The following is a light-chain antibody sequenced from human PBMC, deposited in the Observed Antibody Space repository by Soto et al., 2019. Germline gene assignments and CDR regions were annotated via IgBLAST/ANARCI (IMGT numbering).Light chain of an antibody. J-gene: IGKJ1*01. CDR1: QSISSW. CDR3: QQYNSSPP. CDR2: DAS. Sequence: GDRVTLTCRASQSISSWLAWYQQKPGKAPKLLIYDASSLESGVPSRFSGSGSGTEFTLTISSLQPDDFATYYCQQYNSSPPFGQGTKVKIK. V-gene: IGKV1-5*01.